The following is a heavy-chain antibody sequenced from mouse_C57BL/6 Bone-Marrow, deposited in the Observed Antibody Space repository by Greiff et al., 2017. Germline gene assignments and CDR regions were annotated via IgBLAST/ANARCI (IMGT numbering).Heavy chain of an antibody. V-gene: IGHV1-63*01. CDR3: ARSGYYGSSYYAMDY. Sequence: VQLVESGAELVRPGTSVKMSCKASGYTFTNYWIGWAKQRPGHGLEWIGDIYPGGGYTNYNEKFKGKATLTADKSYSTAYMQFSSLTSEDSAIYYCARSGYYGSSYYAMDYWGQGTSVTVSS. CDR2: IYPGGGYT. D-gene: IGHD1-1*01. J-gene: IGHJ4*01. CDR1: GYTFTNYW.